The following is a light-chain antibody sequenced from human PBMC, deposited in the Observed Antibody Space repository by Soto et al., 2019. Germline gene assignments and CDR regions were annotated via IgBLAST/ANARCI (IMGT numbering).Light chain of an antibody. J-gene: IGKJ1*01. CDR2: ATS. V-gene: IGKV1-39*01. CDR1: QSISSY. Sequence: DIQMTQSPSSLSASVGDRVTISCRASQSISSYFNWYQQKPGKVPKLLIYATSSLQSGVPSRFSGSGSGTDFTLTISNLQPEDSATYYCQRSCYSWTFGQGTKVDIK. CDR3: QRSCYSWT.